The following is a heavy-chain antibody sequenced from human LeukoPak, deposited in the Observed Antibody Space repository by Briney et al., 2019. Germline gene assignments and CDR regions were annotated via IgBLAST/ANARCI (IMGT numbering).Heavy chain of an antibody. CDR1: GFTFSDYG. J-gene: IGHJ5*01. CDR2: IWYDGTNK. D-gene: IGHD1-26*01. CDR3: AKDRGSYSTTADS. V-gene: IGHV3-33*06. Sequence: GRSLRLSCAASGFTFSDYGIHWVRQAPGKGLEWVAVIWYDGTNKYYGDSVKGRFTISRDNSKNTLYLQMNRLRAEDTAVYYCAKDRGSYSTTADSWGQGTLVTVSS.